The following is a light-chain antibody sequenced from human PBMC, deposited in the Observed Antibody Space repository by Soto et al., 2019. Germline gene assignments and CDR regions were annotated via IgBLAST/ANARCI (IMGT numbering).Light chain of an antibody. J-gene: IGKJ2*01. CDR2: AAS. CDR1: QGVSRY. Sequence: DIQMTQSPSSLSASIRDSVTITCRASQGVSRYLNWYQHKPGKPPKLLIFAASTLQSGVPSRFSGSGSGTHFTLTISSLQPEGFATYYCGQSYSTRSTFGQGTKVDIK. CDR3: GQSYSTRST. V-gene: IGKV1-39*01.